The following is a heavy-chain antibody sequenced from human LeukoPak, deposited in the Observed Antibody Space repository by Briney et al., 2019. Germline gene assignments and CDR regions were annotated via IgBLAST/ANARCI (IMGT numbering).Heavy chain of an antibody. Sequence: PGGSLRLSCAASGFTFSGYAMSWVRQAPGKGLEWVSTISNSGGSTYYADSVKGRFTISRDNSKNTLYLQMNSPRAKDTAVYYCAKMISGSYYYYYGMDVWGQGTTVTVSS. CDR2: ISNSGGST. V-gene: IGHV3-23*01. J-gene: IGHJ6*02. D-gene: IGHD1-26*01. CDR1: GFTFSGYA. CDR3: AKMISGSYYYYYGMDV.